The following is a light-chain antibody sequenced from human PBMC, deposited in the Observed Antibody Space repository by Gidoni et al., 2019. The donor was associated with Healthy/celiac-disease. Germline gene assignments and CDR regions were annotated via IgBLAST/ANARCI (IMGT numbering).Light chain of an antibody. Sequence: DIQMTQSPSSLSASEGDRVTITCRASQSISSYLNWYQQKPGKAPKLLIYAASSLQSGVPSRFSGSGSGTDFTLTISSLQPEDFATYYCQQSYSTLPWTFXHXTKVXIK. V-gene: IGKV1-39*01. CDR1: QSISSY. CDR3: QQSYSTLPWT. CDR2: AAS. J-gene: IGKJ1*01.